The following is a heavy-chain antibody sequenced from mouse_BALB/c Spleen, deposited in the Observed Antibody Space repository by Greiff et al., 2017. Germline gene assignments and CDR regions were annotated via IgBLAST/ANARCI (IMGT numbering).Heavy chain of an antibody. V-gene: IGHV2-6-4*01. CDR2: IWGGGST. J-gene: IGHJ3*01. D-gene: IGHD2-4*01. CDR3: ARNPYDYDEAWFAY. Sequence: VQRVESGPGLVAPSQSLSITCTVSGFSLSRYSVHWVRQPPGKGLEWLGMIWGGGSTDYNSALKSRLSISKDNSKSQVFLKMNSLQTDDTAMYHCARNPYDYDEAWFAYWGQGTLVTVSA. CDR1: GFSLSRYS.